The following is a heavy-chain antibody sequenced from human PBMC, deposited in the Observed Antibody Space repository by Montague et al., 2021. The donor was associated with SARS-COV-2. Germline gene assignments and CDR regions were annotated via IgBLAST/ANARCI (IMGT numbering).Heavy chain of an antibody. CDR2: ISSTGGST. CDR3: AKGFTYYFASGGYPNYFDP. V-gene: IGHV3-23*01. J-gene: IGHJ5*02. CDR1: GFTFSSYA. D-gene: IGHD3-10*01. Sequence: SLRLSCAASGFTFSSYAMIWVRQAPGKGLEWVSTISSTGGSTHYADSMKGRFIISRDNSRNTVYMQMNNLRAEDTAVYYCAKGFTYYFASGGYPNYFDPWGQGTLVSVSS.